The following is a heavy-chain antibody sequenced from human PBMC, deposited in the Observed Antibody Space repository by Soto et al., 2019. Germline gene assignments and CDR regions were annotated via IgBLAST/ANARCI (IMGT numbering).Heavy chain of an antibody. CDR2: INHSGST. D-gene: IGHD2-2*01. CDR1: GGSFSGHY. J-gene: IGHJ6*02. CDR3: ARRPIQRGAVVAAAIRHRAAAGAFVMDV. Sequence: SETLSLTCAVYGGSFSGHYWSWIRQPPGKGLEWIGEINHSGSTNNNPSLKSRVTISVDTSKNQFSLKMTSVTAADTAVYYCARRPIQRGAVVAAAIRHRAAAGAFVMDVWGQGTTVTSP. V-gene: IGHV4-34*01.